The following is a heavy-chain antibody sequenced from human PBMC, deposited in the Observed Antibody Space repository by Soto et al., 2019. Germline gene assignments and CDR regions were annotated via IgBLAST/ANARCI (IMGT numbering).Heavy chain of an antibody. CDR2: IYPGDSET. J-gene: IGHJ4*02. V-gene: IGHV5-51*01. CDR1: GYSFTSYL. CDR3: ERLDSSGYHLVDY. D-gene: IGHD3-22*01. Sequence: PXESLKVSWKCSGYSFTSYLIGLVLQMPGKGLEWMGTIYPGDSETTYSPSFQGQVTISADKSIRTAHLQWTSLKASDTAMYYCERLDSSGYHLVDYWGQGTLVTVS.